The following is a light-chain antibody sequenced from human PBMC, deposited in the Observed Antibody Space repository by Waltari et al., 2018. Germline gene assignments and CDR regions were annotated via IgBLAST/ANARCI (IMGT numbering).Light chain of an antibody. CDR3: GAWDSSLNAYI. CDR1: SSNIGGYY. CDR2: DNI. V-gene: IGLV1-51*01. J-gene: IGLJ1*01. Sequence: QSVLTQPPSVSGDPGQRVTISCTGSSSNIGGYYVYWYQQFPGTAPKLFIFDNISRLSGISDRFSGSKSGTSASLTITGLQPGDEADYYCGAWDSSLNAYIFGAGTRLTVL.